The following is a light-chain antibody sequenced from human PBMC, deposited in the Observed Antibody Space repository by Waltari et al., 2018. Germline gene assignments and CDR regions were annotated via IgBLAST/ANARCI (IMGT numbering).Light chain of an antibody. Sequence: EIVLTQSPGTLSLSPGERATLSCRASQSVSSSYLAWYQQKPGQAPRLLIYGASSSATGIPDRFSGSGSGTDFTLTISRLEPEDFAVYYCQQYHSSPRTFGGGTKVEIK. J-gene: IGKJ4*01. CDR1: QSVSSSY. CDR2: GAS. CDR3: QQYHSSPRT. V-gene: IGKV3-20*01.